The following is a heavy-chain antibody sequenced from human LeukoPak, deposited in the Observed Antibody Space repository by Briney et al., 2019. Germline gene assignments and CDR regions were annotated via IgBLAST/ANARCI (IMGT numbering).Heavy chain of an antibody. V-gene: IGHV3-30*18. CDR2: ISYDGSNK. CDR1: GFTFSTHA. J-gene: IGHJ5*02. CDR3: AKDPENLSWQLVRRWFDP. Sequence: GGSLRLSCAASGFTFSTHAVSWVRQAPGKGLEWVAVISYDGSNKYYADSVKGRFTISRDNSKNTLYLQMNSLRAEDTAVYYCAKDPENLSWQLVRRWFDPWGQGTLVTVSS. D-gene: IGHD6-13*01.